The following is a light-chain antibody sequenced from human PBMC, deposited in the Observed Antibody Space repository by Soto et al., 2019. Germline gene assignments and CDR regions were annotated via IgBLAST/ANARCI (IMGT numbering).Light chain of an antibody. Sequence: DIHLTQSPSFGSACVLDGVGSGCRASQGITSYLAWYQQRPGKAPRLLIYSASTLQSGVPSRFSGSGYGTDFSLTISNLQPQDFATYYCQQLYSHPLTFGGGTKVDIK. CDR2: SAS. V-gene: IGKV1-9*01. CDR1: QGITSY. CDR3: QQLYSHPLT. J-gene: IGKJ4*01.